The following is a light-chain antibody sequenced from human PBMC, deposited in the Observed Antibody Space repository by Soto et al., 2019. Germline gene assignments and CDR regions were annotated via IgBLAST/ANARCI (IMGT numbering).Light chain of an antibody. CDR2: WAS. CDR3: QQFYSIPFT. V-gene: IGKV4-1*01. CDR1: QSVLYSSNNKNY. Sequence: DIVMTQSPDSLAVSLGERATINCKSSQSVLYSSNNKNYLAWYQQKPRQPPKLLIYWASTRESGVPDRFSGSGSGTDFTLTISSLQAKDVAVYYCQQFYSIPFTFGPGTKVDIK. J-gene: IGKJ3*01.